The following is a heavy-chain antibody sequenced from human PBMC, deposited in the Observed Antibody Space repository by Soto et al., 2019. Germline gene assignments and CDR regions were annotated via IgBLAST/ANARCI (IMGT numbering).Heavy chain of an antibody. CDR3: VRGLVRLVGRVYYYYARDV. CDR2: INSDGSST. CDR1: GFTFSNHW. V-gene: IGHV3-74*01. D-gene: IGHD3-3*01. Sequence: EVQLVESGGDLVQPGGSLRVSCAASGFTFSNHWMHWVRQAPGKGLVWVSRINSDGSSTSYADSVKGRFTISRDNAKNTMYLQMNSLRAEDTAVYYCVRGLVRLVGRVYYYYARDVWGQGTTVTVSS. J-gene: IGHJ6*02.